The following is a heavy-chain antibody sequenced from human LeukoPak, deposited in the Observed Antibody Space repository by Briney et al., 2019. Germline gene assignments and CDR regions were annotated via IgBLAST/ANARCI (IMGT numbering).Heavy chain of an antibody. J-gene: IGHJ4*02. D-gene: IGHD4-17*01. CDR1: GGSISSSSYY. CDR2: IYYSGNT. V-gene: IGHV4-39*02. Sequence: PSETLSLTCTVSGGSISSSSYYWGWIRQPPGKGLEWIGNIYYSGNTYYNPSLKSRVTISADTSKNHFSLNLKSVTAADTAVYYCARDYGDYQFDYWGRGILVTVSS. CDR3: ARDYGDYQFDY.